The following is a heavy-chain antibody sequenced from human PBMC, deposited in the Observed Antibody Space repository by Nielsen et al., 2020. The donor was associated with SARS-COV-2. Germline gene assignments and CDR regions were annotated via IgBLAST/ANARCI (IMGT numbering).Heavy chain of an antibody. CDR1: GFTFSSYA. V-gene: IGHV3-30-3*01. J-gene: IGHJ4*02. CDR3: ARWLEGIAADY. Sequence: GESLKISCAASGFTFSSYAMHWVRQAPGKGLEWVAVISYDGSNKYYADSVKGRFTISRDNSKNTLYLQMNSLRAEYTAVYYCARWLEGIAADYWGQGTLVTVS. CDR2: ISYDGSNK. D-gene: IGHD6-25*01.